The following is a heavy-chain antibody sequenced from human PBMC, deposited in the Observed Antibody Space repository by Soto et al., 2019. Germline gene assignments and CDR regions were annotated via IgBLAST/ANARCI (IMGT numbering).Heavy chain of an antibody. Sequence: QVHLVESGGGVVQPGRSLRLSCVASRSIFSNHAMEWVRQAPGKGLEWLAVISHDGGYKNYADSLKGRFTISRDNSKNTLYLQVNSLTSDDTAMYYCARDYYFQTTGTDAFDIWGQGTMVTVSS. CDR2: ISHDGGYK. J-gene: IGHJ3*02. D-gene: IGHD3-22*01. CDR3: ARDYYFQTTGTDAFDI. V-gene: IGHV3-30*14. CDR1: RSIFSNHA.